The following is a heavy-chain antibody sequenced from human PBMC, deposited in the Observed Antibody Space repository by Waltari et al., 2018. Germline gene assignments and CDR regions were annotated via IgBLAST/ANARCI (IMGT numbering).Heavy chain of an antibody. CDR2: SIPILGIA. V-gene: IGHV1-69*10. CDR1: GGTFSSYA. Sequence: QVQLVQSGAEVKKPGSSVKVSCKASGGTFSSYAISWVRQAPGQGLEWMGGSIPILGIANYAQKFQGRVTITADESTSTAYMGLSSLRSEDTAVYYCAHDTLRAFDIWGQGTMVTVSS. CDR3: AHDTLRAFDI. J-gene: IGHJ3*02.